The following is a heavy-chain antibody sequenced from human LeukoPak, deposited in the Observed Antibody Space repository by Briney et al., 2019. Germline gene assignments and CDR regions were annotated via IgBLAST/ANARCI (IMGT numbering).Heavy chain of an antibody. CDR1: GFTFSSYA. Sequence: GGSLRLSCAASGFTFSSYAMSWVRQASGKGLEWVSAISGSGGSTYYADSVKGRFTISRDNSKNTLYLQMNSLRAEDTAVYYCAKDPINYDFWSGPIDYWGQGTLVTVSS. CDR3: AKDPINYDFWSGPIDY. V-gene: IGHV3-23*01. D-gene: IGHD3-3*01. CDR2: ISGSGGST. J-gene: IGHJ4*02.